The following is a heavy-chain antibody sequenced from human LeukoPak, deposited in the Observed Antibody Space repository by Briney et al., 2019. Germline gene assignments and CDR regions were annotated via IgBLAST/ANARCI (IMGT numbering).Heavy chain of an antibody. CDR3: AKIGSGSYFIPSRLDY. CDR1: GYTFTNYV. D-gene: IGHD1-26*01. CDR2: ITAGNGDT. J-gene: IGHJ4*02. V-gene: IGHV1-3*03. Sequence: ASVKVSCKASGYTFTNYVIHWVRQAPGQRPEWMGWITAGNGDTRYSQEFQGRVSITTDTPASTAYMELTSLRSEDTAVYYCAKIGSGSYFIPSRLDYWGQGTLVTVSS.